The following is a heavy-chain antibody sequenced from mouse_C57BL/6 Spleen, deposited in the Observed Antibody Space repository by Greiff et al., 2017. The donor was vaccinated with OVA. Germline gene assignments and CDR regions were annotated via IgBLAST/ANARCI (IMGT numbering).Heavy chain of an antibody. CDR1: GYTFTGYW. CDR3: ARKDYSNYGYAMDY. D-gene: IGHD2-5*01. V-gene: IGHV1-9*01. CDR2: ILPGSGST. Sequence: VQLQQSGAELMKPGASVKLSCKATGYTFTGYWIEWVKQRPGHGLEWIGEILPGSGSTNYNEKFKGKATFTADPSSNTAYMQLSSLTTEDSAIYYCARKDYSNYGYAMDYWGQGTSVTGSS. J-gene: IGHJ4*01.